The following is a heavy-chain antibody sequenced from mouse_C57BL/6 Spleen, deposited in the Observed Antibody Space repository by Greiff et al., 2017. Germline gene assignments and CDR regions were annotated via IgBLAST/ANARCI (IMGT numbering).Heavy chain of an antibody. D-gene: IGHD3-2*02. J-gene: IGHJ2*01. CDR2: IDPETGGT. CDR1: GYTFTDYE. V-gene: IGHV1-15*01. Sequence: QVQLKQSGAELVRPGASVTLSCKASGYTFTDYEMHWVKQTPVHGLEWIGAIDPETGGTAYNQKFKGKDILTADKSSSTAYMELRSLTSEDSAVYYCTRSGDHYFDYWGQGTTLTVSS. CDR3: TRSGDHYFDY.